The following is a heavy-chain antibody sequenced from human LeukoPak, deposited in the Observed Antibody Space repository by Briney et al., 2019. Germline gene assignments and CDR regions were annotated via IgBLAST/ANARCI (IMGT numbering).Heavy chain of an antibody. CDR3: ARAQQWLVNWLDP. J-gene: IGHJ5*02. CDR1: GGSISSYY. D-gene: IGHD6-19*01. V-gene: IGHV4-59*01. Sequence: SETLSLTCTVSGGSISSYYWSWIRQPPGKGLEWIGYIYYSGSTNYNPSLKSRVTISVDTSKSQFSLKLSSVTAADTAVYYCARAQQWLVNWLDPWGQGTLVTVSS. CDR2: IYYSGST.